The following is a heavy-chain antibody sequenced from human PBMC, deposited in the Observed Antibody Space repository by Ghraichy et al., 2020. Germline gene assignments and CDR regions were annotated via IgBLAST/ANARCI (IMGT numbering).Heavy chain of an antibody. CDR2: ISYDGNKK. D-gene: IGHD1-14*01. CDR1: GFTFSDYA. V-gene: IGHV3-30*04. Sequence: SLRLSCAASGFTFSDYAFHWVRQAPGKGLKWVTVISYDGNKKYYADSVKGRFTISRDTSKSTFYLQMNSLRPEDTAVYYCARVPDQGGMDVWCQGTTVTVSS. CDR3: ARVPDQGGMDV. J-gene: IGHJ6*02.